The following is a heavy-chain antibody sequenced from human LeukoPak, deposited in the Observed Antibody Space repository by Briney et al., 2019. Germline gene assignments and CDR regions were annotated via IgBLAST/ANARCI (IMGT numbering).Heavy chain of an antibody. CDR2: IYYSGST. Sequence: SETLSLTCTVSGGSISSTSYYWGWIRQPPGKELEWIGTIYYSGSTFYNPSLKSRVTISADTSKNQFFLKLSSVTAADTAVYYCARQARELLLNYWGQGTLVRVSS. J-gene: IGHJ4*02. V-gene: IGHV4-39*01. CDR1: GGSISSTSYY. D-gene: IGHD1-26*01. CDR3: ARQARELLLNY.